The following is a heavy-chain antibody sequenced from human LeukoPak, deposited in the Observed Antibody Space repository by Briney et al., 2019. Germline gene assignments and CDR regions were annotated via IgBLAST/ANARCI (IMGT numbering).Heavy chain of an antibody. V-gene: IGHV4-39*07. CDR1: GGSISSSSYY. Sequence: PSETLSLTCTVSGGSISSSSYYWGWIRQPPGKGLEWIGSIYYSGSTYYNPSLKSRVTISVDTSKNQFSLKLSSVTAADTAVYYCARGGKFRAYGSGSYYRNFDYWGQGTLVTVSS. D-gene: IGHD3-10*01. CDR3: ARGGKFRAYGSGSYYRNFDY. CDR2: IYYSGST. J-gene: IGHJ4*02.